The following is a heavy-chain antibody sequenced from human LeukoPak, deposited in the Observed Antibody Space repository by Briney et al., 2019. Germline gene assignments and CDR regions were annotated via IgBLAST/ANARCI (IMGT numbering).Heavy chain of an antibody. CDR2: INPSGGST. CDR3: ARDRGLLGMDV. CDR1: GYTFTSYY. Sequence: GALVKVSCKASGYTFTSYYMHWVRQAPGQGLEWMGTINPSGGSTSYAQKFQGRVTMTRDTSTSTVYMELSSLRSEDTAVYYCARDRGLLGMDVWGQGTTVTVSS. V-gene: IGHV1-46*01. J-gene: IGHJ6*02. D-gene: IGHD3-10*01.